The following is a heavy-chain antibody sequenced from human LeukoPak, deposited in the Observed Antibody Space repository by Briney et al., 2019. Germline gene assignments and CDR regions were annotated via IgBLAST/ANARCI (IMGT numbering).Heavy chain of an antibody. CDR3: ARESSSSTEVDV. V-gene: IGHV3-74*01. CDR1: GFTFSSYW. J-gene: IGHJ6*02. D-gene: IGHD6-6*01. CDR2: IKSDGSRT. Sequence: GGSLRLSCAASGFTFSSYWMHWVRQAPGKGLVWVSRIKSDGSRTSYADSVKCRFTISRDNAKNTLYLQMNSLRAEDTALYYCARESSSSTEVDVWGQGTTVTVSS.